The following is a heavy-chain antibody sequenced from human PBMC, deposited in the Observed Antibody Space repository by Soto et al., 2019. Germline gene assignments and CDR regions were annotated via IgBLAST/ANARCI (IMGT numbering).Heavy chain of an antibody. CDR3: AREYRGYEHLTFDY. V-gene: IGHV4-39*01. J-gene: IGHJ4*02. CDR2: IYYSGST. D-gene: IGHD5-12*01. CDR1: GGSISSSSYY. Sequence: QLQLQESGPGLVKPSETLSLTCTVSGGSISSSSYYWGWIRQPPGKGLEWIGSIYYSGSTYYNPCLKSRVTISVDKSKNQFSLKLSSVTAADTAVYYCAREYRGYEHLTFDYWGQGTLVTVSS.